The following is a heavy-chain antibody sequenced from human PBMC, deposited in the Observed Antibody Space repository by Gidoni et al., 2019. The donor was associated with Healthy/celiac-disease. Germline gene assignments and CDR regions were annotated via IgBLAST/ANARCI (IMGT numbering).Heavy chain of an antibody. V-gene: IGHV3-21*01. J-gene: IGHJ5*02. CDR2: ISSSSSYI. D-gene: IGHD3-10*01. CDR1: GFTFSSCS. Sequence: EVQLVESGGGLFKPGGSLRTSCAASGFTFSSCSMTWVRQAPGRGLEWVSSISSSSSYIYYADSVKGRFTISRDNPKNSLYLQMNSLRAEDTAVYYCATYYGSGPADHWGQGTLVTVSS. CDR3: ATYYGSGPADH.